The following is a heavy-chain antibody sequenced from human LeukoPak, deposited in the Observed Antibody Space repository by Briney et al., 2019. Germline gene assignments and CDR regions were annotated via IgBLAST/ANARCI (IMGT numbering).Heavy chain of an antibody. Sequence: SETLSLTCAVSGDSMNTHYWSWIRQPPGKGLEWIGYMLDTVTTKDNPSLKSRFTLSADTSKNQFSLRLTSVTAADTAVYYCATIKRGNIFGYFDFWGQGIPVTVSS. D-gene: IGHD5-18*01. V-gene: IGHV4-59*11. J-gene: IGHJ4*02. CDR2: MLDTVTT. CDR3: ATIKRGNIFGYFDF. CDR1: GDSMNTHY.